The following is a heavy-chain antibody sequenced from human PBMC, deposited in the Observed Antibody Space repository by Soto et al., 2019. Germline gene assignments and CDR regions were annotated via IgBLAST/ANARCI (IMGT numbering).Heavy chain of an antibody. CDR2: IRSKTYAETT. Sequence: GGSLRLSCTASGFTFGDYAMSWFRQAPGKGLEWVGFIRSKTYAETTEYAASVKGRFTISRDDSKSIGYLQMNSLKTEDTAVYYCAKDGGYSYGPYDYWGQGTLVTVSS. CDR3: AKDGGYSYGPYDY. D-gene: IGHD5-18*01. J-gene: IGHJ4*02. CDR1: GFTFGDYA. V-gene: IGHV3-49*03.